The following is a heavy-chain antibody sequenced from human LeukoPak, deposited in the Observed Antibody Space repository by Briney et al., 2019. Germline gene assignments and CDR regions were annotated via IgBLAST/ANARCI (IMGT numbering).Heavy chain of an antibody. CDR1: GYTFTSYG. CDR3: ARSGPSRYYDSSGYSDY. CDR2: ISAYNGNT. V-gene: IGHV1-18*01. D-gene: IGHD3-22*01. Sequence: ASVEVSCKASGYTFTSYGISWVRQAPGQGLEWMGWISAYNGNTNYAQKLQGRVTMTTDTSTSTACMELRSLRSDATAVYYCARSGPSRYYDSSGYSDYWGQGTLVTVSS. J-gene: IGHJ4*02.